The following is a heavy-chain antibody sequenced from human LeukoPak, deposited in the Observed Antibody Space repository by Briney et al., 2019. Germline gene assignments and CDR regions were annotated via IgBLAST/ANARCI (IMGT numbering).Heavy chain of an antibody. D-gene: IGHD2-15*01. CDR3: ARDPAWPFAATLSWFDP. CDR1: GGSLSTYY. V-gene: IGHV4-4*07. CDR2: IYTSGST. J-gene: IGHJ5*02. Sequence: SETLSLTCTVSGGSLSTYYWSWIRQPAGKGLEWIGRIYTSGSTNYNPSLKSRVTMSIDTSKNQFSLRLSSVTAADTAVYYCARDPAWPFAATLSWFDPWGQGTLVTVSS.